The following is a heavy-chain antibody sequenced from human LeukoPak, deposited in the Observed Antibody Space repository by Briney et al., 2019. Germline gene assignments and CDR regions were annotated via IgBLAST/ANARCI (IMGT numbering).Heavy chain of an antibody. V-gene: IGHV3-23*01. CDR2: ISGSGANP. Sequence: GGSLRLSCAASGFTFSSYAMSWVGQAPGKGLEWVSGISGSGANPYYADSVKGRFTISRDNSKNTLYVQVNSLGPEDTAAYYCAKGSYYDSSGSFYFDSWSQGTLVTVSS. CDR1: GFTFSSYA. J-gene: IGHJ4*02. D-gene: IGHD3-22*01. CDR3: AKGSYYDSSGSFYFDS.